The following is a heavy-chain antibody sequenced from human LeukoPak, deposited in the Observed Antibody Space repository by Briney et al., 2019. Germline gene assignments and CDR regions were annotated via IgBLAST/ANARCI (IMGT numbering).Heavy chain of an antibody. Sequence: GASVKVSCKASGYTFTSYAMHWVRQAPGQRLEWMGWINAGNGNTKYSQKFQGRVTITRDTSASTAYMELSSLRSEDTAVYYCAREGHPAKQWLAPTPYYFDYWGQGTLVTVSS. J-gene: IGHJ4*02. CDR2: INAGNGNT. CDR3: AREGHPAKQWLAPTPYYFDY. V-gene: IGHV1-3*01. D-gene: IGHD6-19*01. CDR1: GYTFTSYA.